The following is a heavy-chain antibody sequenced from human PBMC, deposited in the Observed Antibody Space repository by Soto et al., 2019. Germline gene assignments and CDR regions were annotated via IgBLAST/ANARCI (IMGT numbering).Heavy chain of an antibody. V-gene: IGHV3-33*01. Sequence: GGSLRLSCAASRFTFSSYGMHWVRQAPGKGLEWVAVIWYDGSNKYYADSVKGRFTISRDNSKNTLYLQMNSLRAEDTAVYYCARGIEDGSGSWEVYYYYGMDVWGQGTTVTVSS. J-gene: IGHJ6*02. CDR3: ARGIEDGSGSWEVYYYYGMDV. CDR2: IWYDGSNK. D-gene: IGHD3-10*01. CDR1: RFTFSSYG.